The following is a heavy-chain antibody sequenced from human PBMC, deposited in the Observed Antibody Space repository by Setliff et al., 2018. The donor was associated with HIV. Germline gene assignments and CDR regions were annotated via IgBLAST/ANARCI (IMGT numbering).Heavy chain of an antibody. D-gene: IGHD6-13*01. J-gene: IGHJ4*02. V-gene: IGHV3-23*01. CDR3: TTDQIAAADY. CDR1: GFTFSSYA. CDR2: ISGSGGDT. Sequence: GGSLRLSCASSGFTFSSYAMTWVRQAPGKGLECVAVISGSGGDTYYADSVKGRFVISREKSKSTLYLQMNSLRAEDTAVYYCTTDQIAAADYWGQGTLVTVSS.